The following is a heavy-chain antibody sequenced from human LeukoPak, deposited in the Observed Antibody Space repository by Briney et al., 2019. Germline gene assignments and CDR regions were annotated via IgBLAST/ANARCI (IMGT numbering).Heavy chain of an antibody. CDR1: GFTFSDYY. V-gene: IGHV3-11*01. CDR2: ISSSGSTI. CDR3: AKDLVRFWFDP. J-gene: IGHJ5*02. Sequence: PGGSLRLSCAASGFTFSDYYMSWIRQAPGKGLEWVSYISSSGSTIYYADSVKGRFTISRDNSKNTLYLQMNSLRAEDTAVYYCAKDLVRFWFDPWGQGTLVTVSS.